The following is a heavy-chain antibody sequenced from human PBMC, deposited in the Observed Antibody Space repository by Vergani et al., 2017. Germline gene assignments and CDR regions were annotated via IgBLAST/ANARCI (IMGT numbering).Heavy chain of an antibody. J-gene: IGHJ4*02. CDR2: IKQDGSEK. Sequence: EVQLVESGGGLVQPGGSLRLSCAASGFTFSSYWMSWVRQAPGKGLAWVANIKQDGSEKYYVDSVKGRFTISRDNAKKSLYLQMNSLRDEDTAVYYCARGKLVGVPSDYWGQGTLVTVSS. CDR1: GFTFSSYW. D-gene: IGHD3-3*01. CDR3: ARGKLVGVPSDY. V-gene: IGHV3-7*03.